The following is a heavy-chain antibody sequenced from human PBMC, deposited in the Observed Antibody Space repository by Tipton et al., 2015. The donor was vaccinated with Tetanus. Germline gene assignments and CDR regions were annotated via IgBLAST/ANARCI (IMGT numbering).Heavy chain of an antibody. CDR3: ARDYFGSGSYYFFDH. CDR1: GYTFSNYG. J-gene: IGHJ4*02. D-gene: IGHD3-10*01. CDR2: INPGNGNI. Sequence: QSGPEVKKPGASVKVSCKASGYTFSNYGLNWVRQAPGQRPQWMGWINPGNGNIKYSQNFQGRVTISRDASAGTAYMELSSLGSEDTAIYYCARDYFGSGSYYFFDHWGQGTLVTVSS. V-gene: IGHV1-3*01.